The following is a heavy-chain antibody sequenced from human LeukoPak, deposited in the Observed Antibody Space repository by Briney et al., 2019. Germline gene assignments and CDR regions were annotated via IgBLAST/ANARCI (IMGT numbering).Heavy chain of an antibody. CDR3: ARDLVAAAVTFNWFDP. D-gene: IGHD6-13*01. CDR2: INPNSGGT. J-gene: IGHJ5*02. Sequence: ASVKVSCKASGYTFTGYYMHWVRQAPGQGLEWVGWINPNSGGTNYAQKFQGRVTMTRDTSISTAYMELSRLRSDDTAVYYCARDLVAAAVTFNWFDPWGQGTLVTVSS. CDR1: GYTFTGYY. V-gene: IGHV1-2*02.